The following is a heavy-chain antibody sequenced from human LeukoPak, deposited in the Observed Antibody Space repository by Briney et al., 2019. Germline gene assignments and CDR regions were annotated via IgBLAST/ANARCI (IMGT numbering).Heavy chain of an antibody. CDR1: GYTFTSYD. Sequence: ASVKVSCKASGYTFTSYDINWVRQATGQGLEWMGWMNPNSGNTGYAQKFQGRVTMTRNTSISTAYMELSSLRSEDTAVYYCARDFSRSTTDSGSYYNNAFDIWGQGTMVTVSS. J-gene: IGHJ3*02. V-gene: IGHV1-8*01. D-gene: IGHD3-10*01. CDR2: MNPNSGNT. CDR3: ARDFSRSTTDSGSYYNNAFDI.